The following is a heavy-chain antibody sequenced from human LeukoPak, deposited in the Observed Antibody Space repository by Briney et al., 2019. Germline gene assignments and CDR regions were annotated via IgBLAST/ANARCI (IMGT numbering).Heavy chain of an antibody. CDR1: GFTFNYYA. CDR3: AKLTTS. Sequence: PGGSLRLSCAASGFTFNYYAMHWVRQAPGKGLEWVAVISYDGSNRYYADSVKGRFTISRDNSNNTLYLQMSSLRAEDTAVYYCAKLTTSWGQGTLVTVSS. J-gene: IGHJ4*02. CDR2: ISYDGSNR. D-gene: IGHD4-11*01. V-gene: IGHV3-30*04.